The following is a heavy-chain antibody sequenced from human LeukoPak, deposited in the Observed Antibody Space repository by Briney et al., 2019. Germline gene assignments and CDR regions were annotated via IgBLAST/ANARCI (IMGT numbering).Heavy chain of an antibody. D-gene: IGHD2-15*01. V-gene: IGHV3-11*03. CDR2: IDSSSIYT. CDR3: ARRGTTYCTVDSCHPNWFDP. CDR1: GFIFSDYY. Sequence: PGGSLRLSCAASGFIFSDYYTSWFRQAPGKGLEWISYIDSSSIYTNYADSVKGRFTISRDNAKNSVYLLMNSLRAEDTAVYYCARRGTTYCTVDSCHPNWFDPWGQGTLVTVSS. J-gene: IGHJ5*02.